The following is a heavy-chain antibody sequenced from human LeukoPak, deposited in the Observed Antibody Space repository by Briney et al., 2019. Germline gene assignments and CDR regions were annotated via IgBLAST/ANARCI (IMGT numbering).Heavy chain of an antibody. CDR1: GGSISSGDYY. J-gene: IGHJ6*02. V-gene: IGHV4-30-4*01. CDR2: IYYSGST. CDR3: ARDQEGGADGDFDSGYGMDV. Sequence: KPSETLSLTCTVSGGSISSGDYYWSWIRQPPGKGLEWIGYIYYSGSTYYNPSLKSRVTISVDTSKNQFSLKLSSVTAADTAVYYCARDQEGGADGDFDSGYGMDVWGQGTTVTVSS. D-gene: IGHD4-17*01.